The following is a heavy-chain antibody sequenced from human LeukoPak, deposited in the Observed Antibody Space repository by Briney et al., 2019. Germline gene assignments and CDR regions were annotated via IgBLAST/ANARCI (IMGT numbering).Heavy chain of an antibody. V-gene: IGHV4-39*01. CDR2: MHYSETT. J-gene: IGHJ4*02. CDR1: GGSISSSNYY. Sequence: SETLSLTCSASGGSISSSNYYWGWIRQPPGKGLEWIGTMHYSETTSYSPSLKSRVTISGDTSKSQFSLRLSSVTAADTAVYYCAQCSGGSCYRVDYWGQGTLVTVSS. D-gene: IGHD2-15*01. CDR3: AQCSGGSCYRVDY.